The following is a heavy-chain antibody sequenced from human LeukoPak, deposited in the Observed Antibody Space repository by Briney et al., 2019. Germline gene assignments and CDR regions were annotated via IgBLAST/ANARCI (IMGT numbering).Heavy chain of an antibody. J-gene: IGHJ3*02. CDR2: IKQDGSKK. V-gene: IGHV3-7*01. Sequence: GGSLRLSCAASGLTFSSYWMSWLRQAPAKGLEWVANIKQDGSKKYYVDSVKGRFTISRDNAKNSLYLQMNSLRAEDTAVYYCSLNFRVTDAFDIWGQGTVVTVSS. D-gene: IGHD3-10*01. CDR1: GLTFSSYW. CDR3: SLNFRVTDAFDI.